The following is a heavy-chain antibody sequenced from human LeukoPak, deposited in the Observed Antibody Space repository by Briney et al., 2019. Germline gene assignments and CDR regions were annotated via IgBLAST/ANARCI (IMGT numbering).Heavy chain of an antibody. Sequence: PGGSLRLSCAASGFTFSSYWMSWVRQAPGKGLEWVANIKQDGSEKYYVDSVKGRFTISRDDAKNSLYLQMNSLRAEDTAVYYCARERTYGDYVLWGQGTLVTVSS. CDR3: ARERTYGDYVL. D-gene: IGHD4-17*01. J-gene: IGHJ4*02. CDR1: GFTFSSYW. V-gene: IGHV3-7*01. CDR2: IKQDGSEK.